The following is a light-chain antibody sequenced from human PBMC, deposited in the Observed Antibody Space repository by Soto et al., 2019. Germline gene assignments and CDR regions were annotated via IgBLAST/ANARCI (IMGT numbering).Light chain of an antibody. CDR2: DAS. CDR1: QSISSW. V-gene: IGKV1-5*01. CDR3: QQYNSYSWT. J-gene: IGKJ1*01. Sequence: DIQITQSPSTLSACVVDRVTITCRASQSISSWLAWYQQKPGKAPKLLIYDASSLESGVPSRFSGSGSGTEFTLTISSLQPDDFATYYCQQYNSYSWTFGQGTKV.